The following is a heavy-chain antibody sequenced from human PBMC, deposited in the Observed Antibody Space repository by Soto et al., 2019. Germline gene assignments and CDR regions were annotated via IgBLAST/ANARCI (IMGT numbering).Heavy chain of an antibody. CDR2: ISGSGVNT. J-gene: IGHJ4*02. Sequence: GGSLRLSCAASGFTFSSYAMSWVRQVPGKGLEWVSSISGSGVNTFYADSVKGRFTISRDNSKNMLYLQMNSLRTEDTAVYKCATEGPATGTLVYWGQGTLVTVSS. V-gene: IGHV3-23*01. D-gene: IGHD3-16*01. CDR3: ATEGPATGTLVY. CDR1: GFTFSSYA.